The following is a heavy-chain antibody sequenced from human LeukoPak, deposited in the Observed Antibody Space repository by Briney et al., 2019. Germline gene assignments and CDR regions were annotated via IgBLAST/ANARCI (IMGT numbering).Heavy chain of an antibody. CDR1: GYTFTSYY. D-gene: IGHD2-8*01. J-gene: IGHJ4*02. CDR3: ATFPGPDIVLRYYFDY. V-gene: IGHV1-69-2*01. CDR2: VDPEDGET. Sequence: ASVKVSCKASGYTFTSYYMHWVQQAPGKGLEWMGRVDPEDGETIYAEKFQGRVTITADTSTDTAYMELSSLRSEDTAVYYCATFPGPDIVLRYYFDYWGQGTLVTVSS.